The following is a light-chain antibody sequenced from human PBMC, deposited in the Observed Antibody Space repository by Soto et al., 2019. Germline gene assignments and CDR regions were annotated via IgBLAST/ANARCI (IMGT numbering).Light chain of an antibody. CDR2: GAS. Sequence: DIQMTQFPSSVSASLGDRVTITCRASQGISSYLAWFQHKPGKAPKSLIYGASTLQGGVPSRFSGSRSGTDFTLTISSLQPEDFATYYCQQYRYYPLTFGGGTKVDIK. CDR1: QGISSY. J-gene: IGKJ4*01. V-gene: IGKV1-16*01. CDR3: QQYRYYPLT.